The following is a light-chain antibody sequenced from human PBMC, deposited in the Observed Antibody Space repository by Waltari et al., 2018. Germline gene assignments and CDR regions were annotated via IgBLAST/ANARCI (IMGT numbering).Light chain of an antibody. CDR3: QQYYSTPWT. CDR2: CAS. Sequence: DIVMTQSPDSLAVSLVERATINCKSSQSLLYSSTNKNYVAWYQKKPGHPPKLLIYCASTRESGLPDLFSCSGSGTDFTLTISSLQAEDVAVYYCQQYYSTPWTFGQGTKVEIK. V-gene: IGKV4-1*01. CDR1: QSLLYSSTNKNY. J-gene: IGKJ1*01.